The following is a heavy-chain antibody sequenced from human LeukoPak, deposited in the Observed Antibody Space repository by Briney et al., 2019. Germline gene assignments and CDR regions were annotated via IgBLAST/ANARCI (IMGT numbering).Heavy chain of an antibody. CDR3: AKRTSESSGYDY. CDR2: ISSSGSTI. D-gene: IGHD3-22*01. V-gene: IGHV3-48*03. CDR1: GFTFISFE. Sequence: GGSLRLSCATSGFTFISFEMHWVRQAPGKGLEWVSYISSSGSTINHADSVKGRFTVSRDNSKNTLYLQMNTLRAEDTAVYYCAKRTSESSGYDYWGQGTLVTVSS. J-gene: IGHJ4*02.